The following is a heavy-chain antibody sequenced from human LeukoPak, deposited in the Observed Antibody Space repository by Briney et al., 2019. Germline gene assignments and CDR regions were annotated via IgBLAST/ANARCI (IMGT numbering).Heavy chain of an antibody. V-gene: IGHV1-69*01. Sequence: GASVKVSCKASGGTFSSYAISWVRQAPGQGLEWVGGIIPIFGTANYAQKFQGRVTITADESTSTAYMELSSLRSEDTAVYYCARVGCSGGSCEPGMPSYFDYWGQGTLVTVSS. J-gene: IGHJ4*02. CDR1: GGTFSSYA. D-gene: IGHD2-15*01. CDR3: ARVGCSGGSCEPGMPSYFDY. CDR2: IIPIFGTA.